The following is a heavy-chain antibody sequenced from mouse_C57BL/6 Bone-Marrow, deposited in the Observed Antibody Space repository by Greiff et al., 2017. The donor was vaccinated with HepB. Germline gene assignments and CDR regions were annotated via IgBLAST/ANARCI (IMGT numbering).Heavy chain of an antibody. CDR3: VRRRFYGSSSWFAY. CDR1: GFSFNTYA. V-gene: IGHV10-1*01. J-gene: IGHJ3*01. CDR2: IRSKSNNYAT. D-gene: IGHD1-1*01. Sequence: EVQVVESGGGLVQPKGSLKLSCAASGFSFNTYAMNWVRQAPGKGLEWVARIRSKSNNYATYYADSVKDRFTISRDDSESMLYLQMNNLKTEDTAMYYCVRRRFYGSSSWFAYWGQGTLVTVSA.